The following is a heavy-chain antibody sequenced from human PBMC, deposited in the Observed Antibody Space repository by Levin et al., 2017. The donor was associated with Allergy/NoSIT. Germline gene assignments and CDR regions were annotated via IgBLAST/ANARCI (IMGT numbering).Heavy chain of an antibody. CDR1: GGTFSSYA. CDR3: ARGRDLYSHDYYYYYYMDV. V-gene: IGHV1-69*13. D-gene: IGHD2-15*01. Sequence: SVKVSCKASGGTFSSYAISWVRQAPGQGLEWMGGIIPIFGTANYAQKFQGRVTITADESTSTAYMELSSLRSEDTAVYYCARGRDLYSHDYYYYYYMDVWGKGTTVTVSS. J-gene: IGHJ6*03. CDR2: IIPIFGTA.